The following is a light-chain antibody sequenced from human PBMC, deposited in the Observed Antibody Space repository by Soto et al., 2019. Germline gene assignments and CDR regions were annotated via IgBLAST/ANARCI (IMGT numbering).Light chain of an antibody. Sequence: NFMLTQPHSVSESPGKTVTISCTRSSGSIASNYVQRYQQRPGSAPTTVIYEDNQRPSGVPDRFSGSIDSSSNSASLTISGLKTEDEADYYCQSYDSSNRGVFGGGTKVTVL. V-gene: IGLV6-57*03. J-gene: IGLJ3*02. CDR1: SGSIASNY. CDR3: QSYDSSNRGV. CDR2: EDN.